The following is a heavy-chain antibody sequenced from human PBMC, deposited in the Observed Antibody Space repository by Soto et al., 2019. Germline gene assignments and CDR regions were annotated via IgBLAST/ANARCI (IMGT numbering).Heavy chain of an antibody. Sequence: SLRLSCAASGFTFSSYGMHWVRQAPGKGLEWVAVISYDGSNKYYADSVKGRFTISRDNSKNTLYLQMNSLRAEDTAVYYCAKDAIVVPAAITYFDYWGQGTLVTVSS. CDR2: ISYDGSNK. J-gene: IGHJ4*02. D-gene: IGHD2-2*01. CDR1: GFTFSSYG. CDR3: AKDAIVVPAAITYFDY. V-gene: IGHV3-30*18.